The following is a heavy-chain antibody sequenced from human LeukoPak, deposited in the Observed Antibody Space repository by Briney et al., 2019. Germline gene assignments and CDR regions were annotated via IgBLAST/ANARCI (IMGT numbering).Heavy chain of an antibody. CDR2: ISYDGNNK. V-gene: IGHV3-30*18. D-gene: IGHD3-10*01. Sequence: GRSLRLSCAASGFTFSSFGMHWVRQAPGKGLEWVALISYDGNNKYYPGSVKGRFTISRDNSKNTLYLQMNSLRADDTAVYYCAKDLGSGSFHLNAFDPWGQGTLVTVSS. J-gene: IGHJ5*02. CDR3: AKDLGSGSFHLNAFDP. CDR1: GFTFSSFG.